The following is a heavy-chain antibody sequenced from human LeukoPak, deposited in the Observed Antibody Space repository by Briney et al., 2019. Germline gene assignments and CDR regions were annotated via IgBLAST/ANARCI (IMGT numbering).Heavy chain of an antibody. CDR1: GGSFSSHY. Sequence: PSETLSLTCSVSGGSFSSHYWSWIRQPPGKGLEWLGYIYYTGDSNYNPSLESRVTMSLDTSTNQFSLRLSSVTAADTAVYYCARRYTNSWFFDYWGQGALVTVSS. D-gene: IGHD2-2*02. V-gene: IGHV4-59*08. CDR2: IYYTGDS. J-gene: IGHJ4*02. CDR3: ARRYTNSWFFDY.